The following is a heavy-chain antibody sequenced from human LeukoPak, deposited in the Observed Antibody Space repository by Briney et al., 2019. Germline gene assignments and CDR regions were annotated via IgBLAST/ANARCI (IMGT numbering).Heavy chain of an antibody. CDR3: AKGYYYGSGSYSPLYYYYALDV. CDR1: GLTFSSYA. CDR2: ISCSGDGT. V-gene: IGHV3-23*01. D-gene: IGHD3-10*01. J-gene: IGHJ6*02. Sequence: GGSLRLSCAASGLTFSSYAMSWVRQAPGKGLEWVSGISCSGDGTYYADSVKGRFTIPRDNSKNTLYLQMNSLRAEYTAVYYCAKGYYYGSGSYSPLYYYYALDVWGQGTTVTVSS.